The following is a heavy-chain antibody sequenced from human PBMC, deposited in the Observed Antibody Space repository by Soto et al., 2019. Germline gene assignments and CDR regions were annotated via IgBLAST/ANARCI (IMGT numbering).Heavy chain of an antibody. CDR2: ISYDGSNK. V-gene: IGHV3-30-3*01. Sequence: QVQLVESGGGVVQPGRSLRLSCAASXXTXXXYAMHWVXXXPGXGLEWVAVISYDGSNKYYADSVKGRFTISRDNSKNTLYLQMNSLRAEDTAVYYCARETSXXXXXXXXYXXXXFDYWGQGTLVTVSS. CDR3: ARETSXXXXXXXXYXXXXFDY. CDR1: XXTXXXYA. D-gene: IGHD3-16*02. J-gene: IGHJ4*02.